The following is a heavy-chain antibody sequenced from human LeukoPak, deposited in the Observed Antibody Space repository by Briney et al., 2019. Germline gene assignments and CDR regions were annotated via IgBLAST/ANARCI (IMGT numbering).Heavy chain of an antibody. D-gene: IGHD6-19*01. CDR3: AKACRGGSGWFCFFDY. V-gene: IGHV3-33*06. CDR1: GFTFSSYG. CDR2: IWYDGSNK. Sequence: GGSLRLSCAASGFTFSSYGMHWVRQAPGKGLEWVAVIWYDGSNKYYADSVKVRFTISRDNSKNTLYLQMNSLRAEDTAVYYCAKACRGGSGWFCFFDYWGQGTLVTVSS. J-gene: IGHJ4*02.